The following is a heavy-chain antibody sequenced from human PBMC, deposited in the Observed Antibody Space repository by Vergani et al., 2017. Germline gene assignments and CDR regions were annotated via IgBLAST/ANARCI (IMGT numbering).Heavy chain of an antibody. D-gene: IGHD3-10*01. J-gene: IGHJ4*02. CDR1: GYTFSNFW. V-gene: IGHV3-7*01. Sequence: EVHLVESGGGLVQPGGFLRLSCAASGYTFSNFWMGWVRQTPGKGLEWVANIKRDGSEKYYVDSVKGRFTISRDNAKNSLYLQMNSLRAEDTAVYYCARHGEYCFDSWGQGILVTVSS. CDR2: IKRDGSEK. CDR3: ARHGEYCFDS.